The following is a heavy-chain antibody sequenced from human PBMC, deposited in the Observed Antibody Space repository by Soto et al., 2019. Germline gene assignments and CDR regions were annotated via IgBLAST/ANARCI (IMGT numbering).Heavy chain of an antibody. CDR2: INAGNGDT. CDR1: GITYNTYA. V-gene: IGHV1-3*01. Sequence: QVQLVQSGAEMKKPGASVKLSCKASGITYNTYAIPWVRQAPGQGLEWMGWINAGNGDTRYSQNFQGRVTLTRDTSASTVYMDLDSLKSENTSVYYSARAISGYVTWGQGTLVTVSS. D-gene: IGHD5-12*01. CDR3: ARAISGYVT. J-gene: IGHJ4*02.